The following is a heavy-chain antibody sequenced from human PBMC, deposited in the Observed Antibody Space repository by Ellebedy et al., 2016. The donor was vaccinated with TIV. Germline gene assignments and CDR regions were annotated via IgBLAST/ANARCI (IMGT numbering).Heavy chain of an antibody. CDR1: GYTFFAYE. D-gene: IGHD2-8*01. CDR3: VPGRSPNGSEVGP. CDR2: MNPNSGQT. J-gene: IGHJ1*01. Sequence: ASVKVSXXTSGYTFFAYEINWVRQATGQGLEWMGWMNPNSGQTGYAQKFQGRVSLTRNTSINTAYMELSSLRGDDTAVYYCVPGRSPNGSEVGPWGQGTLVTVSS. V-gene: IGHV1-8*01.